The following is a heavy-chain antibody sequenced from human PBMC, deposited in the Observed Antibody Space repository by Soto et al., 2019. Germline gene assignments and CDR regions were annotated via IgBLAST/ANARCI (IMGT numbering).Heavy chain of an antibody. D-gene: IGHD2-2*01. CDR1: GGTFSSYT. Sequence: SVKVSCKASGGTFSSYTISWVRQAPGQGLEWMGRIIPILGIANYAQKFQGRVTITADKSTSTAYMELSSLRSEDTAVYYCARGPTSDAFDIWGQGTMVTVSS. CDR2: IIPILGIA. J-gene: IGHJ3*02. V-gene: IGHV1-69*02. CDR3: ARGPTSDAFDI.